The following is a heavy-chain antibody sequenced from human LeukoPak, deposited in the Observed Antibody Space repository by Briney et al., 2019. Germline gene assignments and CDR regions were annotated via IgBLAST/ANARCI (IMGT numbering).Heavy chain of an antibody. CDR2: ITGSGGST. J-gene: IGHJ4*02. V-gene: IGHV3-23*01. CDR3: AKSGGGSYYDL. D-gene: IGHD1-26*01. Sequence: GGSLRLSCVASGFTFSSYAMSWVRQAPGKGLEWVSTITGSGGSTYYADSVKGRFTISRDNSKNTLYLQMNSLRAEDTAVYYCAKSGGGSYYDLWGQGTLVTVSS. CDR1: GFTFSSYA.